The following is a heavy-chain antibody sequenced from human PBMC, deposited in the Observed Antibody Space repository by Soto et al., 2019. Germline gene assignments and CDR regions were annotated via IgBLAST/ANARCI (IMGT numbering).Heavy chain of an antibody. V-gene: IGHV3-48*02. Sequence: PGGSLRLSCVASGFSFNNYNMNWVRQAPGKGLEWVSYITDSSDTVHYADSVRGRFTISRDNAESSLYLQMNSLRDEDTAVYFCARDFGHGYYLDYWGRGTLVTVSS. CDR3: ARDFGHGYYLDY. CDR2: ITDSSDTV. D-gene: IGHD3-3*01. CDR1: GFSFNNYN. J-gene: IGHJ4*02.